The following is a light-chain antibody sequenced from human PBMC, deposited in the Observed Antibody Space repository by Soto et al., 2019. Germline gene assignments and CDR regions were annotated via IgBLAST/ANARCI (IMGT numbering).Light chain of an antibody. V-gene: IGLV1-44*01. CDR3: AACDDPLNGWV. CDR2: SNN. Sequence: QSVLTQPPSASGTPGQGVTISCSGSSSTIGSNIVIWYQQLPGTAPKLLIYSNNQRPSGVADRLSGSKSGSPASLAISGLQSEDEADYYCAACDDPLNGWVFGGGTKLTVL. J-gene: IGLJ3*02. CDR1: SSTIGSNI.